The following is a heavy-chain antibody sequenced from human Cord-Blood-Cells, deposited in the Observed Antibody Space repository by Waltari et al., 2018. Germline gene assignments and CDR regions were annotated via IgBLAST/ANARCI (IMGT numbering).Heavy chain of an antibody. V-gene: IGHV1-3*01. CDR3: ARDLSQRSSFDY. Sequence: QVQHVQSGPEVKTPGASVQVSCKASGYTFTSYAMHWVRQAPGQRLEWMGWINAGNGNTKYSQKFQGRVTITRDTSASTAYMELSSLRSEDTAVYYCARDLSQRSSFDYWGQGTLVTVSS. CDR1: GYTFTSYA. D-gene: IGHD6-6*01. CDR2: INAGNGNT. J-gene: IGHJ4*02.